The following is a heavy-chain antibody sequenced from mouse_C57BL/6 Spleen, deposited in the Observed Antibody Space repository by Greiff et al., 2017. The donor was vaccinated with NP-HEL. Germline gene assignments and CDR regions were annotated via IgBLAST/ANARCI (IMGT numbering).Heavy chain of an antibody. CDR1: GFTFSDYG. CDR3: ARPGSTVVAPYAMDY. V-gene: IGHV5-17*01. CDR2: ISSGSSTI. J-gene: IGHJ4*01. Sequence: EVQRVESGGGLVKPGGSLKLSCAASGFTFSDYGMHWVRQAPEKGLEWVAYISSGSSTIYYADTVKGRFTISRDNAKNTLFLQMTSLRSEDTAMYYCARPGSTVVAPYAMDYWGQGTSVTVSS. D-gene: IGHD1-1*01.